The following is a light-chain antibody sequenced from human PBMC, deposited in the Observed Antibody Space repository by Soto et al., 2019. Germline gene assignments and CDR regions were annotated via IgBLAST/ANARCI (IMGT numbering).Light chain of an antibody. CDR2: DTS. CDR1: QSVGNN. J-gene: IGKJ5*01. V-gene: IGKV3-11*01. Sequence: TQSPVTLSASPGEGATLSCRASQSVGNNLAWYQQKPGQAPGLLIYDTSTRASGVPDRFSGSGSGTDFTLTISSLEAEDFAVYYCQQRSNWPITFGQGTRLEIK. CDR3: QQRSNWPIT.